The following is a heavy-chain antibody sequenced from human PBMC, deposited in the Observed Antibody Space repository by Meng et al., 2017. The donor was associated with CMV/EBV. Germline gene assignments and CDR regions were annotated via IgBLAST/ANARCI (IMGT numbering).Heavy chain of an antibody. Sequence: KASGYTFTSYDINWVRQATGQGLEWMGWMNPNSGNTGYAQKFQGRVTMTRNTSISTAYMELSSLRSEDTAVYYCARGVIVGATGWFDPWGQGTLSPSPQ. CDR3: ARGVIVGATGWFDP. J-gene: IGHJ5*02. CDR2: MNPNSGNT. CDR1: GYTFTSYD. D-gene: IGHD1-26*01. V-gene: IGHV1-8*01.